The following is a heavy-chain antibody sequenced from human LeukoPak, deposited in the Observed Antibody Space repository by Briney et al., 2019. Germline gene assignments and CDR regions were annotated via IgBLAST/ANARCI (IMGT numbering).Heavy chain of an antibody. V-gene: IGHV7-4-1*02. D-gene: IGHD2-15*01. CDR3: ASVKVVAATPVRWFDP. CDR1: GYTFTSYA. CDR2: INTNTGNP. J-gene: IGHJ5*02. Sequence: GASVKVSCKASGYTFTSYAMNWVRQAPGQGLEWMGWINTNTGNPTYAQGFTGRFVFSSDTSVSTAYLQISSLKAEDTAVYYCASVKVVAATPVRWFDPWGQGTLVTVSS.